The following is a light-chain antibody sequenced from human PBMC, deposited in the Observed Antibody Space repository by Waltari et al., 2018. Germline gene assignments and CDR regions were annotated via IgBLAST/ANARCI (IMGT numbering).Light chain of an antibody. Sequence: EIVLTQSPGTLSLSPGERATLSCRASQSVSSSYLAWYQQKPGQAPRLLIDGASSRATGIPDRFSGSGSGTDFTLTISRLEPEDFAVYYCQQRNNWPLTFGGGTKVEIK. CDR2: GAS. J-gene: IGKJ4*01. CDR1: QSVSSSY. V-gene: IGKV3D-20*02. CDR3: QQRNNWPLT.